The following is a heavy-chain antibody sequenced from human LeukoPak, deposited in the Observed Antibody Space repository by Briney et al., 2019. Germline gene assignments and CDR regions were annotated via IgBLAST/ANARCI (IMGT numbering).Heavy chain of an antibody. CDR1: GFTFSSYA. CDR3: ARGGRVVLYYFDY. V-gene: IGHV3-30-3*01. D-gene: IGHD2-15*01. CDR2: ISYDGSNK. J-gene: IGHJ4*02. Sequence: GSSLRPACAAAGFTFSSYAMHWVRQDPGNGLEWVAAISYDGSNKYYAASVKGRFTISRDNTKNTLYLQMNSLRAEDTAVYYCARGGRVVLYYFDYWGQGTLVTVSS.